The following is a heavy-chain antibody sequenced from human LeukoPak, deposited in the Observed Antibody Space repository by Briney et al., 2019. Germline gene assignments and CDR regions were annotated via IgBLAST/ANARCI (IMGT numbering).Heavy chain of an antibody. V-gene: IGHV5-51*01. Sequence: GESLKISCKGSGYSFTNYWIGWARQMPGEGLEWMGIIYPGDSDTRYSPSFQGQVTISVEKSISTAYLQWSSLKAADTAIYYCSRQRNNLIIPWGKGTLATVSS. J-gene: IGHJ5*02. CDR2: IYPGDSDT. CDR1: GYSFTNYW. CDR3: SRQRNNLIIP. D-gene: IGHD3-10*01.